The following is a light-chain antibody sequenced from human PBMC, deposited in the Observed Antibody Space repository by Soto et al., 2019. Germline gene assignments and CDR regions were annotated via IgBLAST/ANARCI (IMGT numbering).Light chain of an antibody. V-gene: IGLV1-40*01. CDR1: SSNIGAGYD. CDR3: QSYDSSLSGWV. CDR2: GNS. J-gene: IGLJ3*02. Sequence: QSVLTKPPSVSGAPGQSVTISCTGSSSNIGAGYDVHWYQQLPGTAPKLLIYGNSNRPSGVPDRFSGSKSVTSASLAITGLRAEDEADYYCQSYDSSLSGWVFGGGTKLTVL.